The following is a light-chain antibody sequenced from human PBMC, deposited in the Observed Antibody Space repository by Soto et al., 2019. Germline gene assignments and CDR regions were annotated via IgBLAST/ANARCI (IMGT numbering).Light chain of an antibody. V-gene: IGKV3-20*01. Sequence: EIVLTQSPGTLSLSLGERATLSCRASQSVSSSDLAWYQQKPGQATRLLIYGSSSRATGLPERFSGSGSGTDFSLTINRLEPEDFAVYYCQQYYSSPLTFGGGTKVEIK. CDR1: QSVSSSD. CDR2: GSS. J-gene: IGKJ4*01. CDR3: QQYYSSPLT.